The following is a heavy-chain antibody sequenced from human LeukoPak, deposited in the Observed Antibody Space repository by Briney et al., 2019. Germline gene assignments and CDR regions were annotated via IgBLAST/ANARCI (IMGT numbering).Heavy chain of an antibody. CDR2: INPNSGGT. CDR1: GYTFTGYH. V-gene: IGHV1-2*04. D-gene: IGHD5-12*01. CDR3: ARDRVATSPSLDH. Sequence: EGSVKVSCKASGYTFTGYHMHWVRQAPGQGREWRGWINPNSGGTNYAQKFQCWVTMTSDTSISTAYMEMSRLRSDDTAVYYCARDRVATSPSLDHWGRGTLVTVSS. J-gene: IGHJ1*01.